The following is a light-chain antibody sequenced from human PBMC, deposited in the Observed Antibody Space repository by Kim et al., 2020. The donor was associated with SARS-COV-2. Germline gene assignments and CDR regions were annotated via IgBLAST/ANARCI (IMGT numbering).Light chain of an antibody. CDR3: ETWDSNIRV. CDR1: SGHSSYI. Sequence: SSVKLTCTLSSGHSSYIIAWHQQQPGKAPRYLMKLEGSGSYNKGSGVPDRFSGSSSGADRYLTISNVQSEDEADYYCETWDSNIRVFGGGTQLTVL. CDR2: LEGSGSY. J-gene: IGLJ3*02. V-gene: IGLV4-60*03.